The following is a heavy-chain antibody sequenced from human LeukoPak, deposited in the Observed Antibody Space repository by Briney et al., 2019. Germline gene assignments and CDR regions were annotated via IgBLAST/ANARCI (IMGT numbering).Heavy chain of an antibody. J-gene: IGHJ4*02. CDR3: ARVQGGYSYGLDY. D-gene: IGHD5-18*01. Sequence: DSVKGRFTISRDNAKNSLYLQMNSLRAEGTAVYYCARVQGGYSYGLDYWGQGTLVTVSS. V-gene: IGHV3-11*01.